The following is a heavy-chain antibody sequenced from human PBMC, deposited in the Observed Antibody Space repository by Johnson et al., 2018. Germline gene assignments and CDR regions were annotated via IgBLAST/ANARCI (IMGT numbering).Heavy chain of an antibody. V-gene: IGHV3-21*01. D-gene: IGHD1-1*01. CDR3: ARVPNDAEGALDI. CDR2: ISSSSSYI. CDR1: GFTFSSYA. Sequence: EVQLVESGGGVVQPGRSLRLSCAASGFTFSSYAMSWVRQAPGKGLEWVSSISSSSSYIYYADSVKCRFTISRDNAENSLDLQMHSLRAEDTAVYYCARVPNDAEGALDIWGQGTMVTVSS. J-gene: IGHJ3*02.